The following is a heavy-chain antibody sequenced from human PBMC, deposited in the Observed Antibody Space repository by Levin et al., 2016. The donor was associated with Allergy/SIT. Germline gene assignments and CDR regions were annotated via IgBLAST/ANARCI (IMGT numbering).Heavy chain of an antibody. J-gene: IGHJ4*02. CDR2: INPKSGGT. CDR3: ARGRKYSWNEYPCDY. V-gene: IGHV1-2*02. Sequence: WVRQAPGQGPEWMGWINPKSGGTYYAQKFQGRVTMTRDTSITTAYMELTRLTSDDTAVYYCARGRKYSWNEYPCDYWGQGTLVTVSS. D-gene: IGHD1-1*01.